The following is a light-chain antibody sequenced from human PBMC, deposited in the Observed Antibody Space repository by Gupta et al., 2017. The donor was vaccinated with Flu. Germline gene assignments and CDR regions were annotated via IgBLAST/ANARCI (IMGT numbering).Light chain of an antibody. V-gene: IGKV1-5*03. J-gene: IGKJ1*01. CDR1: QNIDTW. Sequence: PSTLSASVGDRVTITCRASQNIDTWLAWYQQRPGKAPKLLIYKASNLQSGVPSRFSGSGSGTEFTLAISSLQPDDVATYYCQQYNNYPWTFGRGTKVEI. CDR2: KAS. CDR3: QQYNNYPWT.